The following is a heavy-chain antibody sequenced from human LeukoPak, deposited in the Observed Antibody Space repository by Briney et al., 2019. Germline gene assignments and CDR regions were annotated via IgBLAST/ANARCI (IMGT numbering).Heavy chain of an antibody. D-gene: IGHD3-22*01. J-gene: IGHJ4*02. CDR3: ARGVYYDSSGYYYDY. CDR1: GYTFTSYG. Sequence: ASVKVSCKASGYTFTSYGISWVRQAPGQGLEWMGWINPNSGGTNYAQKFQGRVTMTRDTSISTAYMELSRLRSDDTAVYYCARGVYYDSSGYYYDYWGQGTLVTVSS. V-gene: IGHV1-2*02. CDR2: INPNSGGT.